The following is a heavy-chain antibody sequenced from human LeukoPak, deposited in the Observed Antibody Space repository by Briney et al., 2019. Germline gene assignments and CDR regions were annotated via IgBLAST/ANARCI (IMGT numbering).Heavy chain of an antibody. Sequence: ASVKVSCKASGYIFTNFGISWVRQAPGQGLEWMGWISAYNGNTNYAQKLQGRVTMTTDTSTSTAYMELRSLRSDDTAVYYCARDAVPCSGGSCYTTTNFDYWGQGTLVTVSS. J-gene: IGHJ4*02. CDR3: ARDAVPCSGGSCYTTTNFDY. V-gene: IGHV1-18*01. CDR1: GYIFTNFG. CDR2: ISAYNGNT. D-gene: IGHD2-15*01.